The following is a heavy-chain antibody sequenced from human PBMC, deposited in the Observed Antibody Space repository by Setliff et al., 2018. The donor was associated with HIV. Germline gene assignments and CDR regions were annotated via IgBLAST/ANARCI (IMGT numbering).Heavy chain of an antibody. Sequence: GESLKISCQGSGYSFTNYWIAWLRQTPGKGLEWMGIVYPGDSETRYSPSSQGQVTISAGKSIRTAYLQWSSLKASDTAIYYCARALDTGWALGYWGQGTLVTVSS. CDR3: ARALDTGWALGY. CDR1: GYSFTNYW. D-gene: IGHD6-19*01. J-gene: IGHJ4*02. V-gene: IGHV5-51*01. CDR2: VYPGDSET.